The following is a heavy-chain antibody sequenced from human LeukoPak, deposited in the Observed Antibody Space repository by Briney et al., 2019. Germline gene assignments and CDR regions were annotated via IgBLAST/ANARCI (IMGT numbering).Heavy chain of an antibody. CDR2: ISYDGSNK. CDR1: GFTFSSYS. V-gene: IGHV3-30*18. Sequence: GGSLRLSCAASGFTFSSYSMNWVRQAPGKGLEWVAVISYDGSNKYYADSVKGRFTISRDNSKNTLYLQMNSLRAEDTAVYYCAKVGPVYGNYYGMDVWGQGTTVTVSS. CDR3: AKVGPVYGNYYGMDV. D-gene: IGHD1-14*01. J-gene: IGHJ6*02.